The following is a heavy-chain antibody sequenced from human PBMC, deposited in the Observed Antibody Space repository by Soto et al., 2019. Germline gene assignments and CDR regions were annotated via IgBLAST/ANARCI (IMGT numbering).Heavy chain of an antibody. D-gene: IGHD3-22*01. CDR2: IYHSGNT. J-gene: IGHJ4*02. Sequence: QVQLQESGPGLVKPSQTLSLTCTVSGGSISSGPYYWSWIRQLPGKGLEWIGYIYHSGNTNYNPSLNSHVTISVDTSKNHFSLKLPSVTAADTAVYYCPRRGYYDSRGYLRNWGQGTLVTVSS. CDR1: GGSISSGPYY. V-gene: IGHV4-31*01. CDR3: PRRGYYDSRGYLRN.